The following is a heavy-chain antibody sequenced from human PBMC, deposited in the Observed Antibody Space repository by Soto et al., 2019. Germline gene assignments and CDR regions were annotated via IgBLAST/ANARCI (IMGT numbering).Heavy chain of an antibody. D-gene: IGHD3-3*01. J-gene: IGHJ6*04. CDR3: ARAIPDYEFWSGYYGCYGMDF. CDR2: ISSSSSYI. V-gene: IGHV3-21*01. CDR1: GFTFSSYS. Sequence: GGSLRLSCAASGFTFSSYSMNWVRQAPGKGLEWVSSISSSSSYIYYADSVKGRFTISRDNAKNSLYLQMNSLRAEDTAVYYCARAIPDYEFWSGYYGCYGMDFWGEGTTVTVSS.